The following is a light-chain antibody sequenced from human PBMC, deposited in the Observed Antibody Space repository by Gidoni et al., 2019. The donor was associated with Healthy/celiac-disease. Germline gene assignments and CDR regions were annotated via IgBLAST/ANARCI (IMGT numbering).Light chain of an antibody. CDR3: QQYNNWPF. Sequence: DIVMTQSPATLSVSPGERATLSCRASQSVSSNLAWYQQKPGQAPRLLIYGASTRATGIPARFSGSGSGTEFTLTISSLQSEDFAVYYCQQYNNWPFFXGXTKVGIK. CDR2: GAS. CDR1: QSVSSN. J-gene: IGKJ4*01. V-gene: IGKV3-15*01.